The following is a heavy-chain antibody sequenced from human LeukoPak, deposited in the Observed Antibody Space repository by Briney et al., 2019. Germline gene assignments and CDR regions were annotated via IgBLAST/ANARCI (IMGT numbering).Heavy chain of an antibody. CDR1: GFTFSSYA. CDR3: ARDQGYCSSTSCYPSNWFDP. J-gene: IGHJ5*02. D-gene: IGHD2-2*01. Sequence: GGSLRLSCAASGFTFSSYAMSWVRQAPGKGLEWVAVISYDGSNKYYADSVKGRFTISRDNSKNTLYLQMNSLRAEDTAVYYCARDQGYCSSTSCYPSNWFDPWGQGTLVTVSS. V-gene: IGHV3-30-3*01. CDR2: ISYDGSNK.